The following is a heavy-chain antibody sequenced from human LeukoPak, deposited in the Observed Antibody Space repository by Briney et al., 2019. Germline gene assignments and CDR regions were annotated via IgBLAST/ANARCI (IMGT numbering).Heavy chain of an antibody. CDR3: ARDLSIFGVVIIGDV. D-gene: IGHD3-3*02. V-gene: IGHV3-30*03. J-gene: IGHJ6*04. CDR2: ISYDGSNK. CDR1: GFTFSSYG. Sequence: GGSLRLSCAASGFTFSSYGMHWVRQAPGKGLEWVAVISYDGSNKYYADSVKGRFTISRDNSKNTLYLQMNSLRAEDTAVYYCARDLSIFGVVIIGDVWGKGTTVTVSS.